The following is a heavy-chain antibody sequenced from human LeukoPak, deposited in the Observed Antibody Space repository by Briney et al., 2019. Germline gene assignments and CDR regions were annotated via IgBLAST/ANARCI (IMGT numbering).Heavy chain of an antibody. CDR2: IYHSGST. V-gene: IGHV4-38-2*02. D-gene: IGHD1-20*01. Sequence: SETLSLTCTVSGYSISSGYYWGWIRQPPGKGLEWIGSIYHSGSTYYNPSLKSRVTISVDTSKNQFSLKLSSVTAADTAVYYCARDVNWNYFDYWGQGTLVTVSS. CDR3: ARDVNWNYFDY. CDR1: GYSISSGYY. J-gene: IGHJ4*02.